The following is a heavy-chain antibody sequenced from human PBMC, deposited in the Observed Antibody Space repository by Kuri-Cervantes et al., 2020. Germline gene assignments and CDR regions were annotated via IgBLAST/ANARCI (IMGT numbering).Heavy chain of an antibody. CDR1: GFTFSSYG. CDR3: VASSVIAPFY. Sequence: GESLKISCAASGFTFSSYGMNWVRQAPGKGLEWVSSISSSSSYIYYADSVKGRFTISRDNGKNSLHLQMNSLTAEDTAVYYCVASSVIAPFYWGQGTLVTVSS. D-gene: IGHD2/OR15-2a*01. V-gene: IGHV3-21*04. CDR2: ISSSSSYI. J-gene: IGHJ4*02.